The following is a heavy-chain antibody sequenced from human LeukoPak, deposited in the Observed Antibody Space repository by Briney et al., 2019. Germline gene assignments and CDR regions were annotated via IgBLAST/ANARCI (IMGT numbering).Heavy chain of an antibody. Sequence: GSLRLSCAASGFTFSSYWMSWVRQPPGKGLDWIGEISHTEGAKYCPSLEGRVSISMDRSKNLFSLMLRSVTAADTAVYFCARHYDFSSPYNNWGQGILVTVSS. CDR3: ARHYDFSSPYNN. CDR1: GFTFSSYW. D-gene: IGHD3-3*01. V-gene: IGHV4-4*01. CDR2: ISHTEGA. J-gene: IGHJ4*02.